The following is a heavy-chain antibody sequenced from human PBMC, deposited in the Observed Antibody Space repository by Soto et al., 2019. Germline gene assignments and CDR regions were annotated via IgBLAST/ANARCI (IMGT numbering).Heavy chain of an antibody. J-gene: IGHJ4*02. V-gene: IGHV4-59*01. CDR3: AAGEASSRNLAPYYLDF. Sequence: KTSETLSLTCTVSGGSMRNYFWTWIRQPPGKGLEWIGYIHYSGTTSFFPSYNPSLRSRVTISEDTPKNQFSLKLLSVTTADTAVYFCAAGEASSRNLAPYYLDFWGQGTLVTV. CDR2: IHYSGTT. CDR1: GGSMRNYF. D-gene: IGHD6-13*01.